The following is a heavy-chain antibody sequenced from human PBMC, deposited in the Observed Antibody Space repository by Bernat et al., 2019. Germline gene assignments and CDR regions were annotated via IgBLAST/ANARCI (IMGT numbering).Heavy chain of an antibody. CDR1: GGSISSSSYY. CDR2: IYSSGST. V-gene: IGHV4-39*01. Sequence: QLQLQESCPGLVKPSETLSLTCTVPGGSISSSSYYWGWIRQPPGKGLEWIGSIYSSGSTYYNPSPKSRVTIAVDTSKNQFTLKLSSVAAADTAVYYCARSYDSSGYYYVDFGYWGQGTLVTVSS. D-gene: IGHD3-22*01. CDR3: ARSYDSSGYYYVDFGY. J-gene: IGHJ4*02.